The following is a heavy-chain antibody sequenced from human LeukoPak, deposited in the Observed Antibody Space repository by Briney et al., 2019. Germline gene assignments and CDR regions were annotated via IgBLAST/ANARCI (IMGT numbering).Heavy chain of an antibody. V-gene: IGHV4-59*08. CDR1: GGSISSYY. J-gene: IGHJ4*02. Sequence: PSETLSLTCTVSGGSISSYYWSWIRQSPGKGLEWIGYIYDSGSTNYNPSLKSRVTISIDTSKNQFSLKLSSVTAAGTAVYYCARHMYSGRYYGIDYWGQGTLVTVSS. CDR3: ARHMYSGRYYGIDY. CDR2: IYDSGST. D-gene: IGHD1-26*01.